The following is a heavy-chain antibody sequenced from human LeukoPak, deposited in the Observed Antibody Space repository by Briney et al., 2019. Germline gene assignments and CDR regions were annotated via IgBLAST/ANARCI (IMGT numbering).Heavy chain of an antibody. CDR3: ARRPTHYDFWSGYFARRGGYYGMDV. J-gene: IGHJ6*02. CDR2: ISYDGSNK. Sequence: GGSLRLSCAASGFTLSSYAMHWVRQAPGKGLEWVAVISYDGSNKYYADSVKGRFTISRDNSKNTLYLQMDSLRAEDTAVYYCARRPTHYDFWSGYFARRGGYYGMDVWGQGTTVTVSS. CDR1: GFTLSSYA. V-gene: IGHV3-30-3*01. D-gene: IGHD3-3*01.